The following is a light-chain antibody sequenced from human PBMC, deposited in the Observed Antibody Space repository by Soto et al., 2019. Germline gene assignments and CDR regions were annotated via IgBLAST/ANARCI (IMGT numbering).Light chain of an antibody. V-gene: IGKV1-5*03. CDR3: QQYDTYWT. J-gene: IGKJ1*01. Sequence: DIQMTQSPSTLSASIGDRVTITCRASQSISDWLAWHQQKPGKAPKLLIYKASILESGVPSRFSGSGFGTEFTLTINSLQPDDFATYYCQQYDTYWTFCQGTKVEIK. CDR1: QSISDW. CDR2: KAS.